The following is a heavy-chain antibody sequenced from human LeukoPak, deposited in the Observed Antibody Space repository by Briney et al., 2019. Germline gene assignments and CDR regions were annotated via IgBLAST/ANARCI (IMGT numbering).Heavy chain of an antibody. CDR2: IIPIFGTA. Sequence: SVKVSCKASGGTFSSYAISWVRQAPGQGLEWMGGIIPIFGTANYAQKFQGRVTITADESTSTAYMELSSLRSEDTAVYYCARDRIAASPEGGYYGMDVWGQGTTVTVSS. J-gene: IGHJ6*02. CDR1: GGTFSSYA. CDR3: ARDRIAASPEGGYYGMDV. V-gene: IGHV1-69*13. D-gene: IGHD6-6*01.